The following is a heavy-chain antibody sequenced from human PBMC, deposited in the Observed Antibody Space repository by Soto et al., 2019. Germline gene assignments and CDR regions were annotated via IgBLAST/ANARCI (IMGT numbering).Heavy chain of an antibody. Sequence: QVQLQESGPGLVKPSQTLSLTCTVSGGSISSGDYYWSWIRQHPGKGLEWIGYIYYSVSTYYNPSQRSRGTISVDTSKNQFCVKMGSVTAADKAGYYCPGWWSGSRQVFDPWVQGTLVTVSS. J-gene: IGHJ5*02. CDR3: PGWWSGSRQVFDP. D-gene: IGHD3-3*01. CDR1: GGSISSGDYY. V-gene: IGHV4-31*03. CDR2: IYYSVST.